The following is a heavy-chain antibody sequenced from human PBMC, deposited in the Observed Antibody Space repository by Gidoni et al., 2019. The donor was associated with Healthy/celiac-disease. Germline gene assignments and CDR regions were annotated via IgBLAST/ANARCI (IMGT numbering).Heavy chain of an antibody. V-gene: IGHV4-39*07. CDR1: GGSISSSSYY. J-gene: IGHJ4*02. CDR2: IYYSGST. D-gene: IGHD3-22*01. Sequence: QLQLQESGPGLVKPSETLSLTCTVSGGSISSSSYYWGWIRQPPGKGLEWIGSIYYSGSTYYNPSLKSRVTISVDTSKNQFSLKLSSVTAADTAVYYCARDLIVVVMGGMGYFDYWGQGTLVTVSS. CDR3: ARDLIVVVMGGMGYFDY.